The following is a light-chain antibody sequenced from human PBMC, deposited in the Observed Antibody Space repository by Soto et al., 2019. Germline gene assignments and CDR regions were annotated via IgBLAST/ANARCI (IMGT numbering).Light chain of an antibody. V-gene: IGLV2-8*01. J-gene: IGLJ2*01. CDR3: SSYTTSTSFIL. CDR1: KSDIGVYDF. CDR2: EVV. Sequence: QSVLTQPPSASGSPGQSVTISCTGTKSDIGVYDFVSWYQHHPGKAPRLIIYEVVQRPSGVPDRFSGSKSGNTASLTISGLQAEDEAYYYCSSYTTSTSFILFGGGTKLTVL.